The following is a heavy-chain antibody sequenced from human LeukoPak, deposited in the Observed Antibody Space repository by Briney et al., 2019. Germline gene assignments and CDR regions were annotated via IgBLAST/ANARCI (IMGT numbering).Heavy chain of an antibody. CDR2: IYHRGSA. CDR1: GYSISSDYY. Sequence: SETLSLTCTVSGYSISSDYYWGWIRQPPGKGLEWIGSIYHRGSAYYNPSLKSRVTISVDTSKNQFSLKLSSVTAADTAVYYCARDTDGYNYWFDPWGQGTLVTVSS. J-gene: IGHJ5*02. V-gene: IGHV4-38-2*02. CDR3: ARDTDGYNYWFDP. D-gene: IGHD5-24*01.